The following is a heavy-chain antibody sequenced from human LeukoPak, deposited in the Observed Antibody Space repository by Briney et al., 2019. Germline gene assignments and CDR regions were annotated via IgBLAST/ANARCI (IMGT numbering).Heavy chain of an antibody. Sequence: SETLSLTCAVYGGSFSGYCWSWIRQPPGKGLEWIGEINHSGSTNYNPSLKSRVTISVDTSKNQFSLKLSSVTAADTAVYYCARGGAGWSGYYLGYYYYMDVWGKGTTVTVSS. CDR1: GGSFSGYC. V-gene: IGHV4-34*01. J-gene: IGHJ6*03. CDR3: ARGGAGWSGYYLGYYYYMDV. D-gene: IGHD3-3*01. CDR2: INHSGST.